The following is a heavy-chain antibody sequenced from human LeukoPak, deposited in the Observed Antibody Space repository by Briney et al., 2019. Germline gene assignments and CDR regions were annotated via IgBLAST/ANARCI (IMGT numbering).Heavy chain of an antibody. CDR3: ARGLSWPDWYFDL. V-gene: IGHV1-8*02. CDR1: GYTFTSYG. J-gene: IGHJ2*01. Sequence: ASVKVSCKASGYTFTSYGTSWVRQAPGQGLEWMGWMNPNSGNTGYAQKFQGRVTMTRNTSISIAYMELRSLRSEDTAVYYCARGLSWPDWYFDLWGRGTLVTVSS. CDR2: MNPNSGNT. D-gene: IGHD6-13*01.